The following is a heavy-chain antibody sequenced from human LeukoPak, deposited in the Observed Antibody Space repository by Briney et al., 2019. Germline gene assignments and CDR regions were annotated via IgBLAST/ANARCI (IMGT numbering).Heavy chain of an antibody. CDR1: GFTFSSYS. J-gene: IGHJ6*02. V-gene: IGHV3-21*01. CDR2: ISSSSSYI. Sequence: GGSLRLSCAASGFTFSSYSMNWVRQAPGKGLEWVSSISSSSSYIYCADSVKGRFTISRDNAKNSLYLQMNSPRAEDTAVYYCARDVGVWHVWGQGTTVTVSS. D-gene: IGHD3-10*01. CDR3: ARDVGVWHV.